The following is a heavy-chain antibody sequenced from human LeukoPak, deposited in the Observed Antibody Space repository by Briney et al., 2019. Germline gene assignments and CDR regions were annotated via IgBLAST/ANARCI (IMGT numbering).Heavy chain of an antibody. CDR1: GFAFSSYA. V-gene: IGHV3-23*01. J-gene: IGHJ4*02. CDR2: IDGGGGST. D-gene: IGHD3-22*01. Sequence: GGSLRLSCTASGFAFSSYAMSWVRQAPGVGLEWVSAIDGGGGSTWHADSVKGRFTISRDNAKNSLYLQMNSLRAEDTALYYCVGSSGYFAPGYWGQGTLVTVSS. CDR3: VGSSGYFAPGY.